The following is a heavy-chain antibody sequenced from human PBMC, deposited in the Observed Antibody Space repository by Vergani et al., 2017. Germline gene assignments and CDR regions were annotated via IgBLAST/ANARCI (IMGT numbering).Heavy chain of an antibody. V-gene: IGHV3-30*18. CDR1: GFTFSSYG. CDR2: ISYDGSNK. Sequence: QVQLVESGGGVVQPGRSLRLSCAASGFTFSSYGMHWVRQAPGKGLEWVAVISYDGSNKYYADSVKGRFTISRDNSKNTLYLQMNSLRAEDTAVYYCAKLMACGGNILYYYYYMDVWGKGP. J-gene: IGHJ6*03. CDR3: AKLMACGGNILYYYYYMDV. D-gene: IGHD4-23*01.